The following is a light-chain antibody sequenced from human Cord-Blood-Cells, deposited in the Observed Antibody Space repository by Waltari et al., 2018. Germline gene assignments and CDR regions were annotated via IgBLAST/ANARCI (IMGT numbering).Light chain of an antibody. CDR2: EVS. V-gene: IGLV2-14*01. CDR1: SSDAGGYNF. Sequence: QSALTQPASVSGSPGQSITISCTGTSSDAGGYNFVSWYQHHPGKAPKLMIYEVSNRPSGVSNRFSGSKSGNTASLTISGLQAEDEADYYCSSYTSSSVVFGGGTKLTVL. CDR3: SSYTSSSVV. J-gene: IGLJ2*01.